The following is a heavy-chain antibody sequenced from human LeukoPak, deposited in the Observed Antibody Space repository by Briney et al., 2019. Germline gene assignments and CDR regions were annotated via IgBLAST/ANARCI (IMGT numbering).Heavy chain of an antibody. D-gene: IGHD4-11*01. CDR2: ISSSGSTI. Sequence: GGSLRLSCAASGFTFSDYYMSWIRQAPGKGLEWVSYISSSGSTIYYADSVKGRFTISRDNAKNSLYLQMNSLRAEDTAVYYCARAPMTTVKDYYYGMDVWGQGTTVTVSS. V-gene: IGHV3-11*01. J-gene: IGHJ6*02. CDR3: ARAPMTTVKDYYYGMDV. CDR1: GFTFSDYY.